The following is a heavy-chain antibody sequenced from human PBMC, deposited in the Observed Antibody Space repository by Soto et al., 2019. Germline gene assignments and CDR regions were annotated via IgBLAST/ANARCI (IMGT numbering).Heavy chain of an antibody. CDR2: VWYDGRHK. J-gene: IGHJ4*02. V-gene: IGHV3-33*03. CDR3: ATEPVESIWRIGSWGIDN. D-gene: IGHD6-13*01. Sequence: QVHLVESGGGVVQPGRSLRLSCATSGFTFTNYVMHWVRQTPGKGLEWVANVWYDGRHKWYADLAKGRFTISRDNTENTVPLQKNSLRVEDTAVYYCATEPVESIWRIGSWGIDNWGQGTLVTVSS. CDR1: GFTFTNYV.